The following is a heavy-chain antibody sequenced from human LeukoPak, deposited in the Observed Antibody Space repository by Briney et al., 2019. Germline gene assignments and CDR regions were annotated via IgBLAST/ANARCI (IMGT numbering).Heavy chain of an antibody. CDR2: ISGSGGST. V-gene: IGHV3-23*01. J-gene: IGHJ4*02. D-gene: IGHD1-26*01. Sequence: QSGGSLRLSCAASGFTFSSYAMSWVRQAPGKGLEWVSAISGSGGSTYYADSVKGRFTISRDNSKNTLYLQMNSLRAEDTAVYYCAKGGSSLYFFDYWGQGTLVTVSS. CDR3: AKGGSSLYFFDY. CDR1: GFTFSSYA.